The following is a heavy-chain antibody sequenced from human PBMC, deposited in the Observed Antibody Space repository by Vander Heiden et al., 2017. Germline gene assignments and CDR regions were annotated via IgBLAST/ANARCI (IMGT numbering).Heavy chain of an antibody. Sequence: EVQLVESGGGLVQPGRSLRIYCAASGFTFDDFAMHWVRQAPGKGLEWVSSISWNSGDTGYADSVRGRFTIYRDNAKNYLFLQMNNLRTEDTAFYYCVKGRWFGEARFDPWGQGTLVTVSS. J-gene: IGHJ5*02. CDR2: ISWNSGDT. D-gene: IGHD3-10*01. CDR3: VKGRWFGEARFDP. V-gene: IGHV3-9*01. CDR1: GFTFDDFA.